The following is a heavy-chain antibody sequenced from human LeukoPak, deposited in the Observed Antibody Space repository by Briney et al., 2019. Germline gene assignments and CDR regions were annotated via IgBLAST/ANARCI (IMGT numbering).Heavy chain of an antibody. CDR3: ATVPRIPAVGNTEYFQY. D-gene: IGHD6-13*01. Sequence: PGESLKISCKGSGYRFTSYWIAWVRQMPGKGLEWMGIVNPGDSGTRYSPSFEGQVTISVDKSISTAYLQWRSLQASDSAIYYCATVPRIPAVGNTEYFQYWGQGTLVTVSS. CDR1: GYRFTSYW. V-gene: IGHV5-51*01. CDR2: VNPGDSGT. J-gene: IGHJ1*01.